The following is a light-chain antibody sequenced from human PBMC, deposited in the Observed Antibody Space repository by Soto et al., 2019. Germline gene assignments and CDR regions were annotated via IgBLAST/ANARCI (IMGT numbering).Light chain of an antibody. CDR3: QQYQSYFLT. CDR2: DAS. Sequence: DIVMTQSPDSLAVSVGDRVTITCRASQSISRSLAWYQQKSGKAPKLLIYDASSLESGVPSRFSGSGFGTEFTLTISGLQPDDFATYYCQQYQSYFLTFGPGTTVDMK. CDR1: QSISRS. V-gene: IGKV1-5*01. J-gene: IGKJ3*01.